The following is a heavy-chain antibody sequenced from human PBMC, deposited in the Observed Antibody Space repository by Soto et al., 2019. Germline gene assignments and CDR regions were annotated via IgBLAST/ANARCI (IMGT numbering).Heavy chain of an antibody. D-gene: IGHD6-19*01. Sequence: SETLSLTCFVSGYSITAGGYYWSWIRHHPGKGLEWIGSFYSSGSIIYNPSLRSRVSISGDTSSHQFSMSLTSVTAADTARYYCARMYSSGSGWFHPWGQGTLVTVSS. V-gene: IGHV4-31*03. CDR1: GYSITAGGYY. J-gene: IGHJ5*02. CDR2: FYSSGSI. CDR3: ARMYSSGSGWFHP.